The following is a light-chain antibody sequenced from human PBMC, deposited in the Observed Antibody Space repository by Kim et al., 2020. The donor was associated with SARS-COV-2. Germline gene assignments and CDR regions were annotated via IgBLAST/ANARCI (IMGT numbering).Light chain of an antibody. CDR3: TLYTSSSTYV. Sequence: GHSFTISCAVTSSHVGAYTSVYWYQQPPGKAPNPLIYDVGDRPSGVSNRFSGSESGNTASLTISGLQAEDEADYYCTLYTSSSTYVFGTGTKVTVL. V-gene: IGLV2-14*03. J-gene: IGLJ1*01. CDR2: DVG. CDR1: SSHVGAYTS.